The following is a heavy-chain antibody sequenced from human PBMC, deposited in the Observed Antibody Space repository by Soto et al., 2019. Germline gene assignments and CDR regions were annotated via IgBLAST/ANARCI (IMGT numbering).Heavy chain of an antibody. Sequence: GASVKVSCKVSGYTLTELSMHWVRQAPGKGLEWMGGFDPEDGETIYAQKFQGRVTMTEDTSTDTAYMELSSLRSEDTAVYYCATEFSDCSSTSCSVWFNPWGQGTLVTVSS. D-gene: IGHD2-2*01. CDR3: ATEFSDCSSTSCSVWFNP. CDR2: FDPEDGET. J-gene: IGHJ5*02. CDR1: GYTLTELS. V-gene: IGHV1-24*01.